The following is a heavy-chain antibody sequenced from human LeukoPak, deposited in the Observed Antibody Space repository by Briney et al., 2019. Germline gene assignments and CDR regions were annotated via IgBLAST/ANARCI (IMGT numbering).Heavy chain of an antibody. CDR1: GGTFSSYA. V-gene: IGHV1-69*05. CDR3: ARGRAVAGPGDY. Sequence: ASVKVSCKASGGTFSSYAISWVRQVPGQGLEWMGRIIPIFGTANYAQKFQGRVTITTDESTSTAYMELSSLRSEDTAVYYCARGRAVAGPGDYWGQGTLVTVSS. J-gene: IGHJ4*02. D-gene: IGHD6-19*01. CDR2: IIPIFGTA.